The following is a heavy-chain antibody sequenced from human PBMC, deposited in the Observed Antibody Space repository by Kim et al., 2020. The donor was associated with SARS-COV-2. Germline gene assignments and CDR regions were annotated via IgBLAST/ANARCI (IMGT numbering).Heavy chain of an antibody. D-gene: IGHD5-12*01. Sequence: GGSLRLSCAASGFTFSSYWMSWVRQAPGKGLEWVANIKQDGSEKYYVDSVKGRFSISRDNAKNSLYLQMNSLRAEDTAVYYCARDLVEMATIVVDYWGQGTLVTVSS. CDR3: ARDLVEMATIVVDY. CDR1: GFTFSSYW. V-gene: IGHV3-7*01. CDR2: IKQDGSEK. J-gene: IGHJ4*02.